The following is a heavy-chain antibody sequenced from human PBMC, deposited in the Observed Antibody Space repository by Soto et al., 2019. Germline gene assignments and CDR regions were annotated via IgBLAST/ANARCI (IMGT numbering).Heavy chain of an antibody. CDR3: ARDPLWGAAWVRWYFDL. J-gene: IGHJ2*01. D-gene: IGHD2-21*01. CDR1: GFTFNNYA. CDR2: ISYDGSNK. Sequence: QVQLVESGGGVVQPGRSLRLSCAASGFTFNNYAMHWVRQAPGKGLEWVALISYDGSNKYYADSVKGRFTISRDNSKNTLYLQMNSLRAEDTAVYYCARDPLWGAAWVRWYFDLWGRGTLVTVSS. V-gene: IGHV3-30-3*01.